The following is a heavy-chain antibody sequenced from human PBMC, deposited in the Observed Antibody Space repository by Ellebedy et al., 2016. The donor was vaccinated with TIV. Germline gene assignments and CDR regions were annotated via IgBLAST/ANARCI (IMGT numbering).Heavy chain of an antibody. CDR3: ARRPYSSSSGYYYSMDV. D-gene: IGHD6-6*01. CDR2: INHSGST. V-gene: IGHV4-34*01. CDR1: IGSFSDYY. J-gene: IGHJ6*03. Sequence: SETLSLXCAVYIGSFSDYYWSWIRQPPGKGLEWIGEINHSGSTNYNPSLKSRVTISVDTSKKQFSLSLSSVTAADTAVYFCARRPYSSSSGYYYSMDVWGKGTTVTVSS.